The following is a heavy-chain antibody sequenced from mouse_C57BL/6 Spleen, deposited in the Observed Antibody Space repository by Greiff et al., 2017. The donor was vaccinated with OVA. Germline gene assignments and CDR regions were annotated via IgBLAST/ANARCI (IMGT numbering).Heavy chain of an antibody. D-gene: IGHD3-2*02. J-gene: IGHJ3*01. Sequence: VKLKQPGAELVRPGSSVKLSCKASGYTFTSYWMHWVKQRPIQGLEWIGNIDPSDSETHYNQKFKDKATLTVDKSSSTAYMQLSSLTSEDSAVYYCATTAQEFAYWGQGTLVTVSA. V-gene: IGHV1-52*01. CDR3: ATTAQEFAY. CDR1: GYTFTSYW. CDR2: IDPSDSET.